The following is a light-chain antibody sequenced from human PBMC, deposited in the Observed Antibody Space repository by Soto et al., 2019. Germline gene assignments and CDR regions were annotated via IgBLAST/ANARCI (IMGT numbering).Light chain of an antibody. CDR3: GLYTIAETVV. CDR1: KEVASYNR. V-gene: IGLV2-18*01. J-gene: IGLJ2*01. Sequence: QSLLTHPPSVSGSPGHAVTISCTGTKEVASYNRVSWYQQTPGTSPKLLIYDVTKRASGISDRFSGSKSGNTASLTISGLHTDDEGDYYCGLYTIAETVVLGGGTKGTVL. CDR2: DVT.